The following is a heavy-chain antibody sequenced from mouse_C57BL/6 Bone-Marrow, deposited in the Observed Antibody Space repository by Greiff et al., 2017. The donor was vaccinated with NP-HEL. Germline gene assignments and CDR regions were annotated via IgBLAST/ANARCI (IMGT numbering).Heavy chain of an antibody. V-gene: IGHV5-16*01. Sequence: EVMLVESEGGFVQPGSSMKLSCTASGFTFSDYYMAWVRQVPEKGLEWVANINYDGSSTYYLDSLKSRFIISRDNAKNILYLQMSSLKSEDTATYYCAREGGLRRRTYAMDYWGQGTSVTVSS. CDR3: AREGGLRRRTYAMDY. CDR1: GFTFSDYY. D-gene: IGHD2-4*01. CDR2: INYDGSST. J-gene: IGHJ4*01.